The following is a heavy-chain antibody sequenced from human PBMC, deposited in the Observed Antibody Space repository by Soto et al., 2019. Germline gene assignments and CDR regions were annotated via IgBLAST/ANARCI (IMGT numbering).Heavy chain of an antibody. CDR3: ARNVPVTALGY. CDR2: VYTSAEGGAT. Sequence: EVQLVDSGGGLVKPGGSLRLSCAASGFSVTNAWMNWVRQAPGKGLEWVGRVYTSAEGGATNYAAPVKGRFTISRDDSKNTVYLQMDSLRAEDTAVYFCARNVPVTALGYWGQGSLVTVSS. CDR1: GFSVTNAW. V-gene: IGHV3-15*07. D-gene: IGHD4-17*01. J-gene: IGHJ4*02.